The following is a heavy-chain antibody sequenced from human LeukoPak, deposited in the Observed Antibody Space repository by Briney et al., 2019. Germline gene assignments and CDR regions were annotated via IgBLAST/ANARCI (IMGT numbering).Heavy chain of an antibody. CDR2: TYYRSKWLN. CDR3: AREPHGSGLLFDY. Sequence: SQTPSLTCAISGDTVSNDRAAWGWIRQSPSRGLEWLGRTYYRSKWLNDYAVSVKSRISINPDTSKNQFSLQLNSVTPEDTAVYYCAREPHGSGLLFDYWGRGTLVTVSS. V-gene: IGHV6-1*01. CDR1: GDTVSNDRAA. D-gene: IGHD6-19*01. J-gene: IGHJ4*02.